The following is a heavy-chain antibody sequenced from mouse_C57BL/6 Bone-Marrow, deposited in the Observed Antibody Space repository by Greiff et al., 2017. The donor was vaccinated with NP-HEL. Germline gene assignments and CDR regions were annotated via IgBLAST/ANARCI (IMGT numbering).Heavy chain of an antibody. CDR3: ARLHNVIYYYGSGYGC. CDR1: GYTFTCHW. J-gene: IGHJ2*01. CDR2: INPSSGYT. Sequence: QVQLKQFGAELAKPGASVKLSCKASGYTFTCHWMHWVKQRSGQGLEWIGYINPSSGYTKYNQKFKDTAHLHADKYSNTANMQLSSLTYEDSAVYYCARLHNVIYYYGSGYGCWGQGTTLTVSS. D-gene: IGHD1-1*01. V-gene: IGHV1-7*01.